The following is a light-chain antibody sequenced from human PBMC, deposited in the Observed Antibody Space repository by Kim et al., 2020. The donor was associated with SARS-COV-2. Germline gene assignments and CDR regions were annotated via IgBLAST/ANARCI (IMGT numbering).Light chain of an antibody. Sequence: IQLTQSPSSLSASVGDRVTITCRASQGIRSYLAWFQQKPGKAPKHLIYAASTLQTGVPSRFSGSGSGTDYTLAISSLQPEDFATYFCQHLNAYPLTFGGGTKVDIK. CDR1: QGIRSY. J-gene: IGKJ4*01. CDR2: AAS. V-gene: IGKV1-9*01. CDR3: QHLNAYPLT.